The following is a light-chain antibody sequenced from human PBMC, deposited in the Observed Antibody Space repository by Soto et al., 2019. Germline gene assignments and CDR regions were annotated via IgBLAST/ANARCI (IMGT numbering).Light chain of an antibody. CDR1: QSISIW. CDR3: QQYNSYSLWT. J-gene: IGKJ1*01. Sequence: DIQMTQSPSTLSASVGDRVTITCRASQSISIWLAWYQQKPGRAPKLLIYKASSLESGVPSRFSGSGSGTEFTLTINSLQPDDVATYYCQQYNSYSLWTFGQGTKVEIK. V-gene: IGKV1-5*03. CDR2: KAS.